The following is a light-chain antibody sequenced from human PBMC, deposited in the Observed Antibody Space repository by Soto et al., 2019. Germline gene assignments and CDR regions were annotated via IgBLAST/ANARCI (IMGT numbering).Light chain of an antibody. CDR1: SSNIGAGYD. CDR2: GNN. Sequence: SVLTQPPSVSGAPGQRVTISCTGSSSNIGAGYDVHWYQQLPGTAPKLLISGNNNRPSGVPDRFSGSKSGTSASLAITGLQAEDEADYYCQSTDSSLSGVVFGGGTKVTVL. J-gene: IGLJ2*01. CDR3: QSTDSSLSGVV. V-gene: IGLV1-40*01.